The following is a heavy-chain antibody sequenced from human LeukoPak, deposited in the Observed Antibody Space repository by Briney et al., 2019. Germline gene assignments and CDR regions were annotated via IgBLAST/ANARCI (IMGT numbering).Heavy chain of an antibody. CDR2: ISSSSSYI. J-gene: IGHJ4*02. Sequence: GGSLRLSCAASGFTFSSYSMNWVRQAPGKGLGWVSSISSSSSYIYYADSVKGRFTISRDNAKNSLYLQMNSLRAEDTAVYYCARGVNSGYFDYCGQGTLVTVSS. CDR3: ARGVNSGYFDY. CDR1: GFTFSSYS. D-gene: IGHD1-26*01. V-gene: IGHV3-21*01.